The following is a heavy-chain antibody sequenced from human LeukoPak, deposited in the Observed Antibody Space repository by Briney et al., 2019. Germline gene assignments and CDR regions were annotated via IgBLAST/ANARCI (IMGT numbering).Heavy chain of an antibody. V-gene: IGHV4-39*01. J-gene: IGHJ4*02. CDR2: IYYSGST. CDR3: ARHGHYYDSSGLLDY. CDR1: GGSISSSSYC. Sequence: SETLSLTCTVSGGSISSSSYCWGWIRQPPGKGLEWIGSIYYSGSTYYNPSLKSRVTISVDTSKNQFSLKLSSVTAADTAVYYCARHGHYYDSSGLLDYWGQGTLVTVSS. D-gene: IGHD3-22*01.